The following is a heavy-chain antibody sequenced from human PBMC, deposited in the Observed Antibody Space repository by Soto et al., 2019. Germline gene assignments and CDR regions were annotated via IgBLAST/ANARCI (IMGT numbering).Heavy chain of an antibody. CDR2: INHSGST. Sequence: QVQLQQWGAGLLKPSETLSLTCAVYGGSFSGYYWSWIRQPPGKGLEWIGEINHSGSTNYNPSLQSGVTLSVDPSRNRFPLKRSSVTAADTAVYYCAGIAVAGYGGKTWFDPWGQGTLVTVSS. V-gene: IGHV4-34*01. D-gene: IGHD6-19*01. J-gene: IGHJ5*02. CDR1: GGSFSGYY. CDR3: AGIAVAGYGGKTWFDP.